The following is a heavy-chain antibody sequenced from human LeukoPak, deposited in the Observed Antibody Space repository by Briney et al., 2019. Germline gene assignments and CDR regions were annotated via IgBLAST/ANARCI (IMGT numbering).Heavy chain of an antibody. D-gene: IGHD3-16*02. CDR3: AREVALGSFRPRDAFDI. CDR2: ISYDGSNK. Sequence: PGGSLRLSCAASGFTFSSYAMHWVRQAPGKGLEWVAVISYDGSNKYYADSVKGRFTISRDNSKNTLYLQMNSLRAEDTAVYYCAREVALGSFRPRDAFDIWGQGTMVTVSS. J-gene: IGHJ3*02. CDR1: GFTFSSYA. V-gene: IGHV3-30*04.